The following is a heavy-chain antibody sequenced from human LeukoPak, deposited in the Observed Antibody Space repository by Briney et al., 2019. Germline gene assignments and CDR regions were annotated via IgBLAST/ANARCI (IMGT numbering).Heavy chain of an antibody. D-gene: IGHD2-15*01. CDR1: GGSISRGGYY. CDR3: ARVGRYCSGGSCYSGSFDP. J-gene: IGHJ5*02. CDR2: IYYSGST. V-gene: IGHV4-31*03. Sequence: SEALSLTCTVPGGSISRGGYYWSCIRQQPGKGRAWIEYIYYSGSTYYNPSLKSRVTISVDTPKNQFSLKLSSVTAADTAVYYCARVGRYCSGGSCYSGSFDPWGQGTLVTVSS.